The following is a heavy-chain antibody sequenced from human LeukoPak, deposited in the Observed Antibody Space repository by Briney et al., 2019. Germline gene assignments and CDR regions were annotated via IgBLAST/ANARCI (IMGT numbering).Heavy chain of an antibody. CDR1: EFTFSSYG. CDR3: AKDRTAYGDYMDV. V-gene: IGHV3-30*18. CDR2: ISYDGSNK. J-gene: IGHJ6*03. D-gene: IGHD4-17*01. Sequence: GGSLRLSCAASEFTFSSYGMHWVRQAPGKGLEWVAVISYDGSNKYYADSVKGRFTISRDNSKNTLYLQMNSLRAGDTAVYYCAKDRTAYGDYMDVWGKGTTVTVSS.